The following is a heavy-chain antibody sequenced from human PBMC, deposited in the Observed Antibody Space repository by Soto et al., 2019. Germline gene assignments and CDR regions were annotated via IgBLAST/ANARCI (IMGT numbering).Heavy chain of an antibody. CDR1: RYTFAGCY. CDR2: INPKTGGT. CDR3: AGWHWRLYDGMYV. J-gene: IGHJ6*02. D-gene: IGHD2-21*02. V-gene: IGHV1-2*02. Sequence: ASVKVSWRASRYTFAGCYRHCVRQAPGPGPEWIGWINPKTGGTNYAQNFQGKVTMTSYTSLSTAYMELGRLRSDDTAVYSCAGWHWRLYDGMYVWGQGPTVTVSS.